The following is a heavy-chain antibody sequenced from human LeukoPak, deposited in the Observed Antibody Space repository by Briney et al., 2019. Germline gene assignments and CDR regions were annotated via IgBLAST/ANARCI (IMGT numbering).Heavy chain of an antibody. CDR1: GFTFSSYG. CDR3: ARDPNSSSFLGYFDY. V-gene: IGHV3-30*03. Sequence: GGSLRLSCAASGFTFSSYGMHWVRQAPGKGLEWVAVISYDGSNKYYADSVKGRFTISRDNSKNTLYLQMNSLRAEDTAVYYCARDPNSSSFLGYFDYWGQGTLVTVSS. CDR2: ISYDGSNK. D-gene: IGHD6-13*01. J-gene: IGHJ4*02.